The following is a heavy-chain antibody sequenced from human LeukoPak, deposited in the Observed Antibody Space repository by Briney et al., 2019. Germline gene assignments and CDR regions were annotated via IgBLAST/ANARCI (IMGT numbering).Heavy chain of an antibody. CDR3: ARALYHTFDY. J-gene: IGHJ4*02. CDR1: GYTFSSYG. V-gene: IGHV1-18*01. CDR2: ISADNGNT. D-gene: IGHD2-2*01. Sequence: ASVKVSCKASGYTFSSYGISWVRQPPGQGLEWMGWISADNGNTNYVQKFLGRVTMTTDTSTSTAYMELRSLRSDDTAVYYCARALYHTFDYWGQGTLVTVSS.